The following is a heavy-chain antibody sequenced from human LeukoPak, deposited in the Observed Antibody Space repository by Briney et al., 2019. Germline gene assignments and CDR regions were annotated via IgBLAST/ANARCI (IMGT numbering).Heavy chain of an antibody. D-gene: IGHD3-10*01. CDR1: GFTFSSYE. CDR2: ISSSGGTI. J-gene: IGHJ4*02. Sequence: GGSLRLSCAAYGFTFSSYEMNWVRQAPGKGLEWVSYISSSGGTIYYVDSVKGRFTISRAKNSLYLQMNSLRAEDTAVYYCARLTVGESPPFDYWGQGTLVTVSS. V-gene: IGHV3-48*03. CDR3: ARLTVGESPPFDY.